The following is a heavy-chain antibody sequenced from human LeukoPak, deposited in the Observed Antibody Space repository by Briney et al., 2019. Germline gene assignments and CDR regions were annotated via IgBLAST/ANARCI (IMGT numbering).Heavy chain of an antibody. CDR1: GFTFSSYA. CDR3: AKDRLSGWPNDAFDI. Sequence: GGSLRLSCAASGFTFSSYAMSWVRQAPGKGLEWVSAITGSGGRTYYADSVKGRFTISRDNSKNTLYLQMDSLRAEDTAVYYCAKDRLSGWPNDAFDIWGQGTMVTVSS. D-gene: IGHD6-19*01. V-gene: IGHV3-23*01. CDR2: ITGSGGRT. J-gene: IGHJ3*02.